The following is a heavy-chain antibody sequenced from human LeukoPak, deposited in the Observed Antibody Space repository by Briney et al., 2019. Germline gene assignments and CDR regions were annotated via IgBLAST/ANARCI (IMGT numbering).Heavy chain of an antibody. CDR3: ARDGGVTPPSDY. CDR2: VNSDGRSR. Sequence: GGSLRLSCGASGFPFSSYWMPWVRQARGKGLVWVSRVNSDGRSRSYADSVKGRFTISRDNAKNTLYLQMSSLRAEDTAVYYCARDGGVTPPSDYWGQGTLVTVSS. V-gene: IGHV3-74*01. J-gene: IGHJ4*02. D-gene: IGHD4-23*01. CDR1: GFPFSSYW.